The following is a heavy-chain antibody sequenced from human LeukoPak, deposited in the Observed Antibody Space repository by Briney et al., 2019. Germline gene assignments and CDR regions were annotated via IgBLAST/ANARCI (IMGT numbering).Heavy chain of an antibody. CDR1: SGSISNSNFY. D-gene: IGHD3-10*01. Sequence: KPSETLSLTCTVSSGSISNSNFYWGWIRQPPGKGLEWIGRIYSSGSSNYNPSLKSRVTMSVDTSKNQFSLKLSSVTAADTAVYYCARGLGSRMVRGVIIFDSWGQGTLVTVSS. V-gene: IGHV4-39*07. J-gene: IGHJ4*02. CDR2: IYSSGSS. CDR3: ARGLGSRMVRGVIIFDS.